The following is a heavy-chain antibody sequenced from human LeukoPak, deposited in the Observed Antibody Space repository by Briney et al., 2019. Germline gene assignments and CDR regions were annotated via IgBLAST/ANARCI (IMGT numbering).Heavy chain of an antibody. Sequence: GSLRLSCAASGFTFSSYAMSWVRQAPGKGLEWASAISGSGGSTYYADSVKGRFTISRDNSKNTLYLQMNSLRAEDTAVYYCAKEQQIPNWFDPWGQGTLVTVSS. J-gene: IGHJ5*02. CDR2: ISGSGGST. V-gene: IGHV3-23*01. CDR1: GFTFSSYA. CDR3: AKEQQIPNWFDP. D-gene: IGHD6-13*01.